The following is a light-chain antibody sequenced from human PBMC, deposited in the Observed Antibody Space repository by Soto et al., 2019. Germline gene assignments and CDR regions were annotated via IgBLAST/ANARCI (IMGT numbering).Light chain of an antibody. V-gene: IGKV1-39*01. CDR3: QQSYGTPLT. CDR1: QSISNY. CDR2: AAS. J-gene: IGKJ4*01. Sequence: DMEMTQSPSSLSASVGDRVTITCRASQSISNYLNWYQQKPGKVPKILIYAASSLHSGVPTRFSGSGSGTHFTLTINSLQPEDFATYYCQQSYGTPLTFGGGTKIEIK.